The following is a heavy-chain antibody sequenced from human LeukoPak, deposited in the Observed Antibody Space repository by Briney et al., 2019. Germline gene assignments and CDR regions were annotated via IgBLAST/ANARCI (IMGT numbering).Heavy chain of an antibody. Sequence: SETLSLTCAVYGGSFSGYYWVWIRQLPGKGLEWIGEINQSGSTNYNPSLKSRVTMSLDTSKNQFSLRLSSVTAADTAVYYCAKVEGTPSWGQGTLVTVSS. CDR2: INQSGST. CDR1: GGSFSGYY. V-gene: IGHV4-34*01. CDR3: AKVEGTPS. J-gene: IGHJ4*02. D-gene: IGHD1-1*01.